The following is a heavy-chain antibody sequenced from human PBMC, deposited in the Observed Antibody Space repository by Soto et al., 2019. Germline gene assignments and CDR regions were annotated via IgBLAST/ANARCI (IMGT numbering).Heavy chain of an antibody. J-gene: IGHJ3*02. CDR1: GGFVSSGSYY. Sequence: QVQLQHWGAGLLKPSETLSLTCAVYGGFVSSGSYYWSWIRQPPGKGLEWIGEMSHSGGTHVNPSLESRVTTSVDTSKNQFSLKMSSVTAADTALYYCARVERGTATTVVDAFDIWGPGTMVTVSS. CDR3: ARVERGTATTVVDAFDI. D-gene: IGHD1-1*01. CDR2: MSHSGGT. V-gene: IGHV4-34*01.